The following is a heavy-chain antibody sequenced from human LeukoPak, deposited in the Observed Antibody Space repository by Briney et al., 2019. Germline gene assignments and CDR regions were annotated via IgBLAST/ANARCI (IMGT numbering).Heavy chain of an antibody. D-gene: IGHD1-26*01. CDR2: IKEDGSEE. CDR1: GFTFNSFW. J-gene: IGHJ5*02. CDR3: ARVMGNWFDP. Sequence: GGSLRLSCTASGFTFNSFWMTWVRQAPGKGLEWVANIKEDGSEENCVDSLKGRFTISRDNAKNSLYLQMNSLRAEGTAVYYCARVMGNWFDPWGQGTLVTVSS. V-gene: IGHV3-7*01.